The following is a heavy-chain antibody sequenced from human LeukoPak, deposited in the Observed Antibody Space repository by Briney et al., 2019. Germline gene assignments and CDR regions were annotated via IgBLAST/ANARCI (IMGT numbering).Heavy chain of an antibody. Sequence: ASVKVSCKASGYTFTGYYMHWVRQAPGQGLEWMGWINPNSGGTNYAQKFQGRVTMTRNTSISTAYMELSSLRSEDTAVYYCARQYSSSRRDAFDIWGQGTMVTVSS. J-gene: IGHJ3*02. CDR3: ARQYSSSRRDAFDI. CDR2: INPNSGGT. CDR1: GYTFTGYY. V-gene: IGHV1-2*02. D-gene: IGHD6-6*01.